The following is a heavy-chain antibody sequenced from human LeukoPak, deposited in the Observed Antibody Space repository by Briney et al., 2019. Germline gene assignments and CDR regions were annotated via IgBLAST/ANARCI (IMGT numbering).Heavy chain of an antibody. V-gene: IGHV1-69*05. CDR1: GGTFSNYA. J-gene: IGHJ4*02. CDR2: IIPIFGTA. D-gene: IGHD3-10*01. CDR3: ARDLGYGSGSYNY. Sequence: EASVKVSCKASGGTFSNYAISWVRQGPGQGLVWMGGIIPIFGTANYAQKFQGRVTITTDESTSTAYMELSSLRSEDTAVYYCARDLGYGSGSYNYWGQGTLVTVSS.